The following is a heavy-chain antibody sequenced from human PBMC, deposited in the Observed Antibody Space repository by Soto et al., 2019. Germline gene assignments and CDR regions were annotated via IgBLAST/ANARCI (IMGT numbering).Heavy chain of an antibody. Sequence: QVQLHQWGAGLLKPSETLSLVCSFYSGSFSGYYWSWIRQPPGKGLERIGEIRQSGNTNYSPSLKGRVYSSIDTSKKPFSLNLASVSAADTAVYYCARAPKVSGSSQTRPDCWCQGTLVTVSS. CDR3: ARAPKVSGSSQTRPDC. V-gene: IGHV4-34*01. CDR2: IRQSGNT. CDR1: SGSFSGYY. J-gene: IGHJ4*02. D-gene: IGHD6-6*01.